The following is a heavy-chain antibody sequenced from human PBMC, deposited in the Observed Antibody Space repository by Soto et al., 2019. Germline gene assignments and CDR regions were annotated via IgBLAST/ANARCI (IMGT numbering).Heavy chain of an antibody. CDR3: ARDERYCTGGSCYSEFYFHF. D-gene: IGHD2-15*01. V-gene: IGHV1-18*04. CDR2: ISLQNGDT. Sequence: LVQSGAEVKKPGASVKVSCTASGFTFTTYGISWMRQAPGQGPEWMGWISLQNGDTKFAQKFQGRVTMTTDSSTNTAHMELRNLRSDDTAVYYCARDERYCTGGSCYSEFYFHFWGQGTLVTVSS. J-gene: IGHJ4*02. CDR1: GFTFTTYG.